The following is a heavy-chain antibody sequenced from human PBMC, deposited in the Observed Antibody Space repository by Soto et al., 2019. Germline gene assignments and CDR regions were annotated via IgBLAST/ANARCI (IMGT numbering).Heavy chain of an antibody. CDR2: ISSSGSTI. V-gene: IGHV3-11*01. D-gene: IGHD3-16*01. CDR3: ARVNLGGSYYYYGMDV. J-gene: IGHJ6*02. CDR1: GFTFSDYY. Sequence: QVQLVESGGGLVKPGGSLRLSCAASGFTFSDYYMSWIRQAPGKGLEWVSYISSSGSTIYYADSVNGRFTISRDNANNSLYLQMTSLRAPDTAVYYSARVNLGGSYYYYGMDVWGQGTTVTVSS.